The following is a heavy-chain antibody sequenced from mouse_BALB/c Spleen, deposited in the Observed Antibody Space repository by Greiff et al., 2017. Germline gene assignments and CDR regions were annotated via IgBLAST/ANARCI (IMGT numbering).Heavy chain of an antibody. D-gene: IGHD4-1*01. CDR1: GFNIKDYY. V-gene: IGHV14-4*02. CDR2: IDPENGDT. Sequence: EVKLQESGAELVRSGASVKLSCTASGFNIKDYYMHWVKQRPEQGLEWIGWIDPENGDTEYAPKFQGKATMTADTSSNTAYLQLSSLTSEDTAVYYCNWGNWVRNWGQGTLVTVSA. CDR3: NWGNWVRN. J-gene: IGHJ3*01.